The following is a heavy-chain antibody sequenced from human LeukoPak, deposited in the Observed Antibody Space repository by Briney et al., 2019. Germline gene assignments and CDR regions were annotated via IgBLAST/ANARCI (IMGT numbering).Heavy chain of an antibody. CDR3: ARDPDAAAAMS. V-gene: IGHV4-59*12. Sequence: SETLSLTCTVSGGSISSYYWSWIRQPTGKGLEWIGYIYYSGSTNYNPSLKSRVTISVDTSKNQFSLKLSSVTAADTAVYYCARDPDAAAAMSWGQGILVTVSS. J-gene: IGHJ4*02. CDR2: IYYSGST. CDR1: GGSISSYY. D-gene: IGHD2-2*01.